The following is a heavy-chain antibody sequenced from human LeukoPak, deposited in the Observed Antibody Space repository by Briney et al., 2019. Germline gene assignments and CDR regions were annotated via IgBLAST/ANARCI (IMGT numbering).Heavy chain of an antibody. D-gene: IGHD2-2*01. V-gene: IGHV4-38-2*01. CDR3: ASTNCSSARCYGANWFDP. CDR1: GYSISSGYY. Sequence: SETLSLTCAVSGYSISSGYYWGWIRQPPGKRMEWIGSIYHSGSTYYNPSLKSRVTISVDTSKNQLSLRLSSVTAADTAVYYCASTNCSSARCYGANWFDPWGQGTLVTVSS. J-gene: IGHJ5*02. CDR2: IYHSGST.